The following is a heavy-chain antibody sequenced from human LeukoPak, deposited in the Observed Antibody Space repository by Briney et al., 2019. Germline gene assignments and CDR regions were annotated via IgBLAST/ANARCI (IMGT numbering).Heavy chain of an antibody. D-gene: IGHD5-18*01. Sequence: SQTLSLTCTVSGGSMSSGGYYWSWIRQPPGKGLEWIGYIYHTGSTYYNPSLKSRVIISIDTSKNQFSLRLSSLTAADTAVYYCARENDRYGRIDYWGQGTQVTVSS. CDR1: GGSMSSGGYY. V-gene: IGHV4-30-2*01. CDR2: IYHTGST. J-gene: IGHJ4*02. CDR3: ARENDRYGRIDY.